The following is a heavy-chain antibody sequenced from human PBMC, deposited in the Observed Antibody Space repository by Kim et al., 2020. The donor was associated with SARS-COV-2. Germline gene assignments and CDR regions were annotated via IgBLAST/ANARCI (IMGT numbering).Heavy chain of an antibody. CDR2: IKPDGSEK. D-gene: IGHD3-22*01. V-gene: IGHV3-7*01. CDR1: RFIFSNYW. CDR3: ARYYDSSGYYS. J-gene: IGHJ4*02. Sequence: GSLRLSCAASRFIFSNYWMHWVRQAPGKGLEWVANIKPDGSEKYYVDSVKGRFTISRDNAKNSLYLQMNSLRAEDTAVYYCARYYDSSGYYSWGQGTLV.